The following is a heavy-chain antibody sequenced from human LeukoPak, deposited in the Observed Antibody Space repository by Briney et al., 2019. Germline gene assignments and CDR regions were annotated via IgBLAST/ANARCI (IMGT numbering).Heavy chain of an antibody. D-gene: IGHD4-17*01. CDR1: GVTFSSYA. J-gene: IGHJ5*02. V-gene: IGHV1-69*04. Sequence: ASVKVSCKASGVTFSSYAISWVRQAPGQGLEWMRRIIPIFGIANYAQKFQGRVTITADKSTSTAYMELSSLRSEDTAVYYCASGNGDYAPHWFDPWGQGTLVTVSS. CDR2: IIPIFGIA. CDR3: ASGNGDYAPHWFDP.